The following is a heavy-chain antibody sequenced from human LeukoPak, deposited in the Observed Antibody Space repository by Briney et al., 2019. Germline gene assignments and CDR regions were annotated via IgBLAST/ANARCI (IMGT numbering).Heavy chain of an antibody. V-gene: IGHV1-18*04. D-gene: IGHD6-19*01. CDR2: ISAYNGNT. CDR1: GYTFTSYG. CDR3: ARDVWSSGWYFAFDI. Sequence: ASLKVSCKASGYTFTSYGISWVRQAPGQGLEWMGWISAYNGNTNYAQRLQGRVTMTTDTSTSTAYMELRSLRSDDTAVYYCARDVWSSGWYFAFDIWGQGTMVTVSS. J-gene: IGHJ3*02.